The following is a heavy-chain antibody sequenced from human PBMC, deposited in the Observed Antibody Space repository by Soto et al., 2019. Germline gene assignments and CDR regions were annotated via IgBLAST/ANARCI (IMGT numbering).Heavy chain of an antibody. CDR2: IVPIHGIA. D-gene: IGHD1-1*01. CDR1: ARTFSSYT. CDR3: ARDNAGNDAYDY. V-gene: IGHV1-69*04. J-gene: IGHJ4*02. Sequence: VFCKASARTFSSYTISWERQAPGQGLEWMGRIVPIHGIANYAQKPQGSVTITADKYTSTTYMDLSSPSTDDTAVYYYARDNAGNDAYDYWGQGALVTVSS.